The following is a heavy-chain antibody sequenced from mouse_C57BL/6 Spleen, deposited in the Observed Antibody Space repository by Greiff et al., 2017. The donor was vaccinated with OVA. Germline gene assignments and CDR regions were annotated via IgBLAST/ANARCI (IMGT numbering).Heavy chain of an antibody. J-gene: IGHJ3*01. Sequence: VQLQQSGPELVKPGASVKISCKASGYTFTDYYMNWVKQSHGKSLEWIGDINPNNGGTSYNQKFKGKATLTVDKSSSTAYMELRSLTSEDSAVYYCARGEGVRGCAYWGQGTLVTVSA. D-gene: IGHD5-1*01. CDR3: ARGEGVRGCAY. CDR1: GYTFTDYY. V-gene: IGHV1-26*01. CDR2: INPNNGGT.